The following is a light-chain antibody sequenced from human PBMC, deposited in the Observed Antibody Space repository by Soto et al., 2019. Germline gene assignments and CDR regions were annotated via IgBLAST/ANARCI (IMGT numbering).Light chain of an antibody. CDR2: IYN. J-gene: IGLJ1*01. Sequence: QPVLTQPPSASGTPGQRVTISCSGSNSNIGNNPLTWYQQFPGTAPKLLIDIYNQRPSGVPDRFSGSKSGTSASLAISGLQSEDEAEYFCAAWDDNLSGLAFGTGTKLTVL. CDR1: NSNIGNNP. V-gene: IGLV1-44*01. CDR3: AAWDDNLSGLA.